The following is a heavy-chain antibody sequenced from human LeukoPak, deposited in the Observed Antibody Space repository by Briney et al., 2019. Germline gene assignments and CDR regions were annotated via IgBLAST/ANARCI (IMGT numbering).Heavy chain of an antibody. V-gene: IGHV1-46*01. J-gene: IGHJ4*02. D-gene: IGHD2-2*01. CDR3: ARDEGCSSTSCLFDY. CDR1: GYTFTSYY. Sequence: ASVKVSCKASGYTFTSYYMHWARQAPGQGLDWMGIINPSGGSTNYAQKFQGRVTMTRDMSTSTVYMELSSLRSEDTAVYYSARDEGCSSTSCLFDYWGQGTLVSVSS. CDR2: INPSGGST.